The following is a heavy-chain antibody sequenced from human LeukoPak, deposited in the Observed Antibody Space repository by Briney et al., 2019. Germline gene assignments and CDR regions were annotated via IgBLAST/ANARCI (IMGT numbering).Heavy chain of an antibody. CDR2: IGSGGIST. V-gene: IGHV3-23*01. Sequence: GGSLRLSCAASGFTFSSYAMTWVRQAPGKGLEWVSSIGSGGISTFHADSVKGRSIISRDNSKNTLYLQMNSLRAEDTAVYYCAKGALEWLLGIDYWGQGTLVTVSS. D-gene: IGHD3-3*01. J-gene: IGHJ4*02. CDR3: AKGALEWLLGIDY. CDR1: GFTFSSYA.